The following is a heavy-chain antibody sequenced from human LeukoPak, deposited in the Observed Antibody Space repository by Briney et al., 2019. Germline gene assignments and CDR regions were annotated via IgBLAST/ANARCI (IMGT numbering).Heavy chain of an antibody. Sequence: LSLTCAVYGGSFSGYYWSWIRQAPGKGLEWVSYISSSGSTIYYADSVKGRFTIPRDNAKNSLYLQMNSLRAEDTAVYYCARDRVDGYNYPYYFDYWGQGTLVTVSS. D-gene: IGHD5-24*01. J-gene: IGHJ4*02. CDR2: ISSSGSTI. V-gene: IGHV3-11*01. CDR1: GGSFSGYY. CDR3: ARDRVDGYNYPYYFDY.